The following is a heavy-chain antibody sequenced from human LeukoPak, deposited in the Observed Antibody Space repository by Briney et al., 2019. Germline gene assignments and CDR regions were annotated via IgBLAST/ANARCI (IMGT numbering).Heavy chain of an antibody. CDR2: IYTSGST. CDR3: VRGSSSTWFDTGSLDH. CDR1: GGSISTYY. D-gene: IGHD6-6*01. J-gene: IGHJ4*02. Sequence: SETLSLTCTVSGGSISTYYWSWIRQPAGKGLEWIGRIYTSGSTNYNPSLKSRVTMSVDTSKNQFSLKLSSVTAADTAVYYCVRGSSSTWFDTGSLDHWGQGTLVTVSS. V-gene: IGHV4-4*07.